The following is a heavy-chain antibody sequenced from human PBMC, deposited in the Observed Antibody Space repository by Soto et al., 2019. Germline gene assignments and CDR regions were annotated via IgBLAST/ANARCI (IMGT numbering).Heavy chain of an antibody. CDR3: ARHADVVVPAAPSGYYYYGMDV. Sequence: VESLKIACKGSGYIFTSYWICCVRQMPVKVLEWMGIIYPGDSDTRYSPSFQGQVTISADKSISTAYLQWSSLKASDTAMYYCARHADVVVPAAPSGYYYYGMDVWGQGTTVTVSS. V-gene: IGHV5-51*01. CDR1: GYIFTSYW. J-gene: IGHJ6*02. D-gene: IGHD2-2*01. CDR2: IYPGDSDT.